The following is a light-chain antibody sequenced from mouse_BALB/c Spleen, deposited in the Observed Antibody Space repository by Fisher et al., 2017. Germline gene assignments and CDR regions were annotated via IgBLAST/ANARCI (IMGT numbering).Light chain of an antibody. Sequence: IVITQTTAIMSASPGEKVTMTCSASSSVSYMYWYQQKPGSSPRLLIYDTSNLASGVPVRFSGSGSGTSYSLTISSMEAEDAATYYCQQWSSSPFTFGSGTKLEIK. CDR2: DTS. CDR1: SSVSY. V-gene: IGKV4-55*01. J-gene: IGKJ4*01. CDR3: QQWSSSPFT.